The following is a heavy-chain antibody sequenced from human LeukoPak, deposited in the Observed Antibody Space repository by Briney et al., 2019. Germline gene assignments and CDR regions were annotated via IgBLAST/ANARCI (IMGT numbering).Heavy chain of an antibody. Sequence: SETLSLTCAVYGGSFSGYYWSWIRQPPGKGLEWIGEINHSGSTNYNPSLKSRVTISVDTSKNQFSLKLSSVTAADTAVYYCAGGSPYYDFWSGHTSFAFDIWGQGTMVTVSS. CDR2: INHSGST. V-gene: IGHV4-34*01. D-gene: IGHD3-3*01. CDR3: AGGSPYYDFWSGHTSFAFDI. CDR1: GGSFSGYY. J-gene: IGHJ3*02.